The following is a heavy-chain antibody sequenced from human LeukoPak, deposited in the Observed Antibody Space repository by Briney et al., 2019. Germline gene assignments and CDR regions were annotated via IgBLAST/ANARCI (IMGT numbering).Heavy chain of an antibody. J-gene: IGHJ4*02. CDR2: INSDGSST. D-gene: IGHD6-19*01. CDR3: ALSSGWYS. V-gene: IGHV3-74*01. CDR1: GFTFSSYS. Sequence: QAGGSLRLSCAASGFTFSSYSMNWVRQAPGKGLEWVSRINSDGSSTKYTDSVKGRFTISRDNAKNTLYLQMNSLRAEDTAVYYCALSSGWYSWGQGTLVTVSS.